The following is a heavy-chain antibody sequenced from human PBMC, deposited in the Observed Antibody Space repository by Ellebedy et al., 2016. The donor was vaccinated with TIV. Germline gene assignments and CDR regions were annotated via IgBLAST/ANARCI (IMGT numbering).Heavy chain of an antibody. CDR2: VHYRGYT. D-gene: IGHD5-24*01. Sequence: MPSETLSLTCTVSGGSLSSGDYYWNWIRQPPGKGLEWIAYVHYRGYTNYNPSLESRVAISLDTSKNQVSLKLTSVTAADTAVYYCEREGIDGYNYFDYWGRGTLVTVSS. J-gene: IGHJ4*02. CDR3: EREGIDGYNYFDY. V-gene: IGHV4-61*08. CDR1: GGSLSSGDYY.